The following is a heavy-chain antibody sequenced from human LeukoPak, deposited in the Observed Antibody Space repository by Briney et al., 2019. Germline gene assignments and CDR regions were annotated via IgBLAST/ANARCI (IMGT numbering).Heavy chain of an antibody. V-gene: IGHV3-66*01. J-gene: IGHJ5*02. D-gene: IGHD5-12*01. CDR3: ARDSYFGYEGVRWFDP. CDR2: LYRVGDT. Sequence: GGSLRLSCAASGFTVSSSFMSWVRQAPGEGLEWVAVLYRVGDTYYRDSVKGRFTISRDDSKNTLYLQMNRLRVEDTAIYYCARDSYFGYEGVRWFDPWGQGTLVTVAS. CDR1: GFTVSSSF.